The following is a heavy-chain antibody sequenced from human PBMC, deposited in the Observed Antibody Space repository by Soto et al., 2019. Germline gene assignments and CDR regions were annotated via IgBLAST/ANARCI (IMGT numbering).Heavy chain of an antibody. CDR3: ISHSPEDMIRT. CDR2: IRNKANSYAT. D-gene: IGHD2-15*01. V-gene: IGHV3-73*01. Sequence: GSLRLSCAASGFTFSGSSVHWVRQASGKGLEWVGRIRNKANSYATAYAASVRGRFTTSRDDSKNTAFLQMNSLNTEDTAVYYCISHSPEDMIRTWGQGTLVTVSS. CDR1: GFTFSGSS. J-gene: IGHJ4*02.